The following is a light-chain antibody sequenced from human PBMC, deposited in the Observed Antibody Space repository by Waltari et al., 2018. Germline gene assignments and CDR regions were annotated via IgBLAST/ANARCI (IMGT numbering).Light chain of an antibody. CDR3: QQHGTLPAT. J-gene: IGKJ1*01. CDR2: RAS. Sequence: EIVLTQSPGTASLSPGERVTLSCRASQGVGSSSLAWYQQKPGQAPRIVIYRASRRATGIPDRVSCSGSGTDFSLTNSRLEPEDFAVYYCQQHGTLPATFGQGTKVEIK. CDR1: QGVGSSS. V-gene: IGKV3-20*01.